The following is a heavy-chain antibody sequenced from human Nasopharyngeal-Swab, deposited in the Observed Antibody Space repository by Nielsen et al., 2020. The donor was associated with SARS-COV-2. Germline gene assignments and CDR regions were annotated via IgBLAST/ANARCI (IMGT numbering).Heavy chain of an antibody. D-gene: IGHD3-3*01. J-gene: IGHJ3*02. CDR3: ARDSGRSTIFGVVIIDAFDI. V-gene: IGHV4-31*03. CDR1: GRSISSGGYY. CDR2: IYYSGST. Sequence: SETLSLTCTVSGRSISSGGYYWSWIRQHPGKGLELIGYIYYSGSTYYNPSLKSRVTISVDTSKNQFSLKLSSVTAADTAVYYCARDSGRSTIFGVVIIDAFDIWGQGTMVTVSS.